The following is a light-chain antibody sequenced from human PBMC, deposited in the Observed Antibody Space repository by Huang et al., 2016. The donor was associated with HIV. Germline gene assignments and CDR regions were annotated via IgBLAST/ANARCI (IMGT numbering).Light chain of an antibody. J-gene: IGKJ2*01. CDR1: QNIKRY. CDR2: AAS. V-gene: IGKV1-39*01. Sequence: DIQITQSPFFLSASVGDTVIITCRASQNIKRYLNWYQQEPGKAPNLLISAASNLQCVVPSTLSGSGSWTDFTLTINSLQPEDSATYYCQQSARTPRTFGQGTKLEI. CDR3: QQSARTPRT.